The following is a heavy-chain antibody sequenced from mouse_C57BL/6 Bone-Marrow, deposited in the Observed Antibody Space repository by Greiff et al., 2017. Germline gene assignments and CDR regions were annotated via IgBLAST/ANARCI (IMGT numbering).Heavy chain of an antibody. CDR2: YHPSDSDT. CDR1: GYTFTSYW. J-gene: IGHJ2*01. CDR3: AIRSRDNYFDY. D-gene: IGHD1-1*01. V-gene: IGHV1-74*01. Sequence: VQLQQPGAELVKPGASVKVSCKASGYTFTSYWLHWVKQRPGQGLVWIGRYHPSDSDTNYNQKFKGKATLTVDKSSSTAYMQLSSLTSEDSAVYYCAIRSRDNYFDYWGQGTTLTVSS.